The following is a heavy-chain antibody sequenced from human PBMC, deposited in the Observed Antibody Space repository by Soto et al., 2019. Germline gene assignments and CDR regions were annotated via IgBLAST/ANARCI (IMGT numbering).Heavy chain of an antibody. CDR2: IYPGDSDT. V-gene: IGHV5-51*01. CDR3: ARLRDFGVKPREFLYYYYYMDV. D-gene: IGHD3-9*01. J-gene: IGHJ6*03. CDR1: GYSFTSYW. Sequence: GESLKISCKGSGYSFTSYWIGWVRQMPGKGLEWMGIIYPGDSDTRYSPSFQGQVTISADKSISTAYLQWSSLKASDTAMYYCARLRDFGVKPREFLYYYYYMDVWGKGTTVTVSS.